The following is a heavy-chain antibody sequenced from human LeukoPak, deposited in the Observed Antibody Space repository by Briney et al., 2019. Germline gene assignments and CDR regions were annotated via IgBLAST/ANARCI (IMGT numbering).Heavy chain of an antibody. J-gene: IGHJ4*02. CDR2: INSSGSG. D-gene: IGHD5-12*01. V-gene: IGHV4-4*07. CDR1: GGSISGYF. CDR3: AREPTSGREPTSGRPLDY. Sequence: SETLSLTCTVSGGSISGYFWSWIRQPAGKGLEWIGRINSSGSGNYNPSLKSRVTMSLDTSKNHLSLNLSSVTAADTAVYYCAREPTSGREPTSGRPLDYWGQGTLVTVSS.